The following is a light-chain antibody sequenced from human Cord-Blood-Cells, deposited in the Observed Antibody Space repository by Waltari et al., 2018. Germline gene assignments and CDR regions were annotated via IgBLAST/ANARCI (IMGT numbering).Light chain of an antibody. Sequence: QAVVTQEPSLTVSPGGTVTLTCGSSTGAVTSGHYPYWFQQKPGQAPRTLIYDPSNKRSWTPARFSGSLLGGKAALTLSGAQPEDEAEYYCLLSYSGARVFGGGTKLTVL. CDR2: DPS. V-gene: IGLV7-46*01. CDR1: TGAVTSGHY. CDR3: LLSYSGARV. J-gene: IGLJ3*02.